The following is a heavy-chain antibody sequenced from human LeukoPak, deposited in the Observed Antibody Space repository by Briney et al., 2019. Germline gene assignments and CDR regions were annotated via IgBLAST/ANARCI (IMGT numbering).Heavy chain of an antibody. D-gene: IGHD3-22*01. V-gene: IGHV3-7*01. CDR2: IKQDGSEK. CDR1: GFTFSSYW. J-gene: IGHJ4*02. CDR3: ARVSHGYYYDSSGYYFDY. Sequence: TGGSLRLSCAASGFTFSSYWMSWVRQAPGKGLEWVANIKQDGSEKYYVDSVKGRFTISRDNAKNSLYLQMNSLRAEDTAVYYCARVSHGYYYDSSGYYFDYWGQGTLVTVSS.